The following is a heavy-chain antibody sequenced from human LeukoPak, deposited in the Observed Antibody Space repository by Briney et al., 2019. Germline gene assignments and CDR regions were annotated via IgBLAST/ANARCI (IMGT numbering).Heavy chain of an antibody. CDR3: ARDFTIFGVVRGFDY. CDR2: ISAYNGNT. CDR1: GYTFSGDY. Sequence: ASVKVSCKASGYTFSGDYMHWVRQAPGQGLEWMGWISAYNGNTNYAQKLQGRVTMTTDTSTSTAYMELRSLRSDDTAVYYCARDFTIFGVVRGFDYWGQGTLVTVSS. J-gene: IGHJ4*02. V-gene: IGHV1-18*04. D-gene: IGHD3-3*01.